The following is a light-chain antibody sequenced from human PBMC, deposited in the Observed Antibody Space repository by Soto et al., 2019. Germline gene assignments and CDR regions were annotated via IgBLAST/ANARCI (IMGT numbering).Light chain of an antibody. Sequence: DIVMTQSPDSLAVSLGERATINCKSSRNIFYSSNNEDYLAWYQQKPGQPPKLLFYGASIRQSGVPDRFSGSGSGTDFTLTISSLQAEDVAVYYCQQYYGSWTFGQGTMVEIK. CDR2: GAS. CDR3: QQYYGSWT. J-gene: IGKJ1*01. V-gene: IGKV4-1*01. CDR1: RNIFYSSNNEDY.